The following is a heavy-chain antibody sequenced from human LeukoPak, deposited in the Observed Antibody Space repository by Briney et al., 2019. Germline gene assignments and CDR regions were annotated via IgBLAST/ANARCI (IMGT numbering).Heavy chain of an antibody. CDR3: ARGDALERTTVSNWLDP. J-gene: IGHJ5*02. CDR1: GGSVSSGDYY. CDR2: IYFSGST. Sequence: SETLSLTCTVSGGSVSSGDYYWSWIRQPPGKGLEWIGHIYFSGSTYYNPSLKSRITISADTSKNQFSLKLSSVTAADTAVYYCARGDALERTTVSNWLDPWGQGALVTVSS. D-gene: IGHD4-17*01. V-gene: IGHV4-30-4*08.